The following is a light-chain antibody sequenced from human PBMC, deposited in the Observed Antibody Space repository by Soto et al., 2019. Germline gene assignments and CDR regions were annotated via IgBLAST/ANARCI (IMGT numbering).Light chain of an antibody. CDR2: DAS. V-gene: IGKV3D-20*01. CDR3: QQYGRSPPYT. CDR1: QSVSSNY. Sequence: EIVLTQSPATLSLSPGERVTLSCGASQSVSSNYLAWYQQKPGLAPRLLIYDASSRATGIPDRFSGSGSGTDFTLTIRSLEPEDSAVYFCQQYGRSPPYTFGQGTKLEIK. J-gene: IGKJ2*01.